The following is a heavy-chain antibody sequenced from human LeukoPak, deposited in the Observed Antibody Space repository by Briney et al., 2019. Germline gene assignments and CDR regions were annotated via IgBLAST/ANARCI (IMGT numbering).Heavy chain of an antibody. V-gene: IGHV5-51*01. D-gene: IGHD3-10*01. CDR3: ARPVTITMVRGLITGVDAFDI. J-gene: IGHJ3*02. CDR2: IYPGDSNT. Sequence: GASLKISCKGSGSSFSSYWIGWGRQLPGKGLEWMGIIYPGDSNTRYSPSFQGQVTISADKSISTAYLQWSSLKASDTAMYYCARPVTITMVRGLITGVDAFDIWGQGTMVTVSS. CDR1: GSSFSSYW.